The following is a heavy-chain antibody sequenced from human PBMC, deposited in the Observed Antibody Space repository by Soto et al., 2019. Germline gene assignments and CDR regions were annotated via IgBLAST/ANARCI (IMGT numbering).Heavy chain of an antibody. CDR3: ARTMENLGRRYYYGSGTANYYGMDV. Sequence: EVQLVESGGGLVQPGGSLRLSCAASGFTFSSYDMHWVRQATGKGLEWVSAIGTASDPYYPGSVKGRFTISRENAKNSLYRQMISLRAGDTAVYYCARTMENLGRRYYYGSGTANYYGMDVWGQGTTVTVSS. V-gene: IGHV3-13*05. CDR2: IGTASDP. D-gene: IGHD3-10*01. J-gene: IGHJ6*02. CDR1: GFTFSSYD.